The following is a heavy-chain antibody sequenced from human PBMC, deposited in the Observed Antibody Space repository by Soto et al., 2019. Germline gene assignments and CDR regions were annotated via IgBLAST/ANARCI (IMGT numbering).Heavy chain of an antibody. V-gene: IGHV4-34*01. D-gene: IGHD2-2*01. J-gene: IGHJ6*03. Sequence: SETLSLTCAVYGGSFSGYYWSWIRQPPGKGLEWIGEINHSGSTNYNPSLKSRVTISVDTSKNQFSLNLSSVTAADTAVYYCAIGCRYIGYCSSTSCSYYYMDVWGKGTTVTVSS. CDR2: INHSGST. CDR3: AIGCRYIGYCSSTSCSYYYMDV. CDR1: GGSFSGYY.